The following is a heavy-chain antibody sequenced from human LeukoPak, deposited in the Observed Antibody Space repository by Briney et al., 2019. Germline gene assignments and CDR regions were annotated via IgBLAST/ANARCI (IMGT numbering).Heavy chain of an antibody. Sequence: SETLSLTCTVSGGSISSYYWSWIRQPPGKGLEWIGYIYYSGSTNYNPSLKSRVTISVNTSKNQFSLKLSSVTAADTAVYYCARDRDYVDLWGRGTLVTVSS. D-gene: IGHD2-21*02. CDR3: ARDRDYVDL. J-gene: IGHJ2*01. V-gene: IGHV4-59*01. CDR2: IYYSGST. CDR1: GGSISSYY.